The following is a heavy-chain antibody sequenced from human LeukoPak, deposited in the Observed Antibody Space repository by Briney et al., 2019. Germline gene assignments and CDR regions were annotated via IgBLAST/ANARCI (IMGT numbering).Heavy chain of an antibody. J-gene: IGHJ4*02. CDR2: ISGSGGST. V-gene: IGHV3-23*01. Sequence: PGGSLRLSCAASGFTFSSYAMSWVRQAPGKGLEWVSAISGSGGSTYYADSVKGRFTISRDNYKNTLYLQMNSLRAEDTAVYYCAKDTFNGGYFDYWGQGTLVTVSS. D-gene: IGHD3-22*01. CDR1: GFTFSSYA. CDR3: AKDTFNGGYFDY.